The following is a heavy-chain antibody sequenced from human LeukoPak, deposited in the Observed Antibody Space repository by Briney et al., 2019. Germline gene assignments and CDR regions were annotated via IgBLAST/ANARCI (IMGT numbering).Heavy chain of an antibody. Sequence: SETLSLTCTVSGGSISSYYWSWIRQPPGKGLEWIGYIYYSGSTNYNPSLKSRVTISVDTSKNQFSLKLSSVTAADTAVYYCARDPLYYYDSSGYQGRYFDLWGRGTLVTVSS. CDR2: IYYSGST. D-gene: IGHD3-22*01. CDR3: ARDPLYYYDSSGYQGRYFDL. J-gene: IGHJ2*01. V-gene: IGHV4-59*01. CDR1: GGSISSYY.